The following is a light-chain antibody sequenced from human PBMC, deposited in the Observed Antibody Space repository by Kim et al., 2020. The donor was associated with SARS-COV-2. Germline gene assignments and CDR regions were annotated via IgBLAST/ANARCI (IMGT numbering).Light chain of an antibody. V-gene: IGLV1-47*01. J-gene: IGLJ2*01. CDR3: AAWDDSLSGPV. Sequence: GQRFTISCSGSSSNTGSNYVYWYQQLPGTAPKLLIYRNNQRPSGVPDRFSGSKSGTSASLAISGLRSEDEADYYCAAWDDSLSGPVFGGGTQLTVL. CDR2: RNN. CDR1: SSNTGSNY.